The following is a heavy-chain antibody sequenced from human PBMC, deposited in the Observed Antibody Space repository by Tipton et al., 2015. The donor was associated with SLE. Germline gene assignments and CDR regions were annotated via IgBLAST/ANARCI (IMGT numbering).Heavy chain of an antibody. Sequence: SLRLSCAASGFTFSSYWMSWVRQAPGKGLEWVANIKQDGSEKYYVDSVKGRFTISRDNAKNSLYLQMNSLRAEDTAVYYCARWGRTYYYGSGSYYNGAFDIWGQGTMVTVSS. CDR3: ARWGRTYYYGSGSYYNGAFDI. J-gene: IGHJ3*02. D-gene: IGHD3-10*01. CDR1: GFTFSSYW. V-gene: IGHV3-7*01. CDR2: IKQDGSEK.